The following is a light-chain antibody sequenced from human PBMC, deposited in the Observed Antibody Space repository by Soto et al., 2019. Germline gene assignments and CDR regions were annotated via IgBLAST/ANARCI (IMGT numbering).Light chain of an antibody. CDR1: QSVSSN. V-gene: IGKV3-15*01. Sequence: EVVMTQSPATLSVSPGERAILSCMASQSVSSNLAWYQQKPGQAPRLLIYGASARATGIPARFSGSGSGTEFTPTISGLQSEDFAVYYCQPYNNWPPITFGQGTRLESK. CDR3: QPYNNWPPIT. J-gene: IGKJ5*01. CDR2: GAS.